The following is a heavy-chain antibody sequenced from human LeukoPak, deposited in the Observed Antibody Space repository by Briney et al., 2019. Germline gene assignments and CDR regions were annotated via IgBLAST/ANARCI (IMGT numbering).Heavy chain of an antibody. CDR1: GYTFTSYD. CDR3: ARDPPCWGGSCQFTDTTLDY. CDR2: ISASDGKT. J-gene: IGHJ4*02. Sequence: GASVKVSCKASGYTFTSYDINWVRQAPGQGLEWMGWISASDGKTKYSQKLQGRVTMSTDTSTNTAYMELRSLRADDTAVYYCARDPPCWGGSCQFTDTTLDYWGQGTLVTVSS. D-gene: IGHD2-15*01. V-gene: IGHV1-18*01.